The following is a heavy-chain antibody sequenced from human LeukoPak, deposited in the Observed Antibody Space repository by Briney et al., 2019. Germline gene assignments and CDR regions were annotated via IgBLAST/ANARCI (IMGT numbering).Heavy chain of an antibody. CDR2: INHSGST. CDR3: ARWYSSSWYATFDY. D-gene: IGHD6-13*01. V-gene: IGHV4-34*01. CDR1: GGSFSGYY. Sequence: SETLSLTCAVYGGSFSGYYWSWIRQPPGKGLEWIGEINHSGSTYYNPSLKSRVTISVDTSKNQFSLKLSSVTAADTAVYYCARWYSSSWYATFDYWGQGTLVTVSS. J-gene: IGHJ4*02.